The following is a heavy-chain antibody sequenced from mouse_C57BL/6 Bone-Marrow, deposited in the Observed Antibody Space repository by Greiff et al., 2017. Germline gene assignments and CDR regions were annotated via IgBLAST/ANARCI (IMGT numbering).Heavy chain of an antibody. J-gene: IGHJ1*03. CDR3: SIFATGEDWYFDV. D-gene: IGHD1-1*01. Sequence: VQLQQPGAELVKPGASVKISCKASGYTFTSYWMNWVKQRPGQGLEWIGRIYPGDGDTNYNEKFKGKATLTVDKSSSTAYMQLSSLTSEDSAVYYCSIFATGEDWYFDVWGTGTTVTVSS. V-gene: IGHV1-74*01. CDR1: GYTFTSYW. CDR2: IYPGDGDT.